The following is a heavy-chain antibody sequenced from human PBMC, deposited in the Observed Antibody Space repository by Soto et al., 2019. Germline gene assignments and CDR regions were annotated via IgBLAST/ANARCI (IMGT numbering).Heavy chain of an antibody. CDR3: ARGGNGYENWPPYYYYGMDV. V-gene: IGHV3-7*01. Sequence: GGSLRLSCAASGFTFASYWMTWVRQAPGKGLEWVAHIKQDGGQTYYVDSVKGRFTISRDNAKTSLYLQMNSLRAEDTSVYFCARGGNGYENWPPYYYYGMDVWGQGTTVTSP. J-gene: IGHJ6*02. D-gene: IGHD5-12*01. CDR1: GFTFASYW. CDR2: IKQDGGQT.